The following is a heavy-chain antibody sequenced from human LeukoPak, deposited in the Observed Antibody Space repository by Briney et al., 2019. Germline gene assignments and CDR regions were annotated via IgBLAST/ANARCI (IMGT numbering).Heavy chain of an antibody. V-gene: IGHV3-49*03. D-gene: IGHD3-9*01. CDR2: IRSKAYGGTT. J-gene: IGHJ4*02. CDR1: GFNFGDYA. CDR3: ITYDNFDS. Sequence: GGSLRLSCTTSGFNFGDYAISWFRQAPGKGLEWVGFIRSKAYGGTTEYAASVKGRFTISRDDSKSIAYLQMNSLKTEDTAVYFCITYDNFDSWGQGTLVTVSS.